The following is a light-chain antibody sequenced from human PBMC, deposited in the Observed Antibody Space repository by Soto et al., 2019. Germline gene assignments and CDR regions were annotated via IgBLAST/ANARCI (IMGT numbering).Light chain of an antibody. CDR2: EAS. V-gene: IGKV1-5*03. J-gene: IGKJ1*01. CDR3: QQYNVYWT. Sequence: DIQMTQSPSTLSASVGERVTITCRASQSISGSLAWYQQKPGKAPKLLIYEASNLKSGVPSRFSGSGSGTEYTLTISSLQPDYSASYYCQQYNVYWTFGQGTRVEIK. CDR1: QSISGS.